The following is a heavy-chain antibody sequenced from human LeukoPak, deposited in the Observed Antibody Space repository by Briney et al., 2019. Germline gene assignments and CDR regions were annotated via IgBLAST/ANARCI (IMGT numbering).Heavy chain of an antibody. CDR2: ISSSSSYI. V-gene: IGHV3-21*01. Sequence: PGGSLRLSCAASGFTFSSYSMNWVRQAPGKGLEWVSSISSSSSYIYYADSVKGRFTISRDNAKNSLYLQMNSLRAEDTAVYYCARDYYYDSSGPSAYYGMDVWGQGTTVTVSS. J-gene: IGHJ6*02. D-gene: IGHD3-22*01. CDR1: GFTFSSYS. CDR3: ARDYYYDSSGPSAYYGMDV.